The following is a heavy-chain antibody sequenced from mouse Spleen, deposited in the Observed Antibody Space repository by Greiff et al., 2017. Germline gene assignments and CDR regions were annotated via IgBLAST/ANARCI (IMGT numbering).Heavy chain of an antibody. Sequence: EVKVEESGPGLVKPSQSLSLTCSVTGYSITSGYYWNWIRQFPGNKLEWMGYISYDGSNNYNPSLKNRISITRDTSKNQFFLKLNSVTTEDTATYYCARAPYYFDYWGQGTTLTVSS. CDR1: GYSITSGYY. J-gene: IGHJ2*01. CDR2: ISYDGSN. V-gene: IGHV3-6*01. CDR3: ARAPYYFDY.